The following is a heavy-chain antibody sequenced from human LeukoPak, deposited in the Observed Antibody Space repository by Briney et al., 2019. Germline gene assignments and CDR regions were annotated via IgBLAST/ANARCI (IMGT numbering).Heavy chain of an antibody. CDR1: GFTFSSYG. CDR2: ISYDGSNK. J-gene: IGHJ3*02. D-gene: IGHD5-12*01. CDR3: ATAPTYRGYDYLDAFDI. V-gene: IGHV3-30*03. Sequence: GGSLRLSCAASGFTFSSYGMHWVRQAPGKGLEWVAVISYDGSNKYYVDSVKGRFTISRDNSKNTLYLQMNSLRAEDTAVYYCATAPTYRGYDYLDAFDIWGQGTMVTVSS.